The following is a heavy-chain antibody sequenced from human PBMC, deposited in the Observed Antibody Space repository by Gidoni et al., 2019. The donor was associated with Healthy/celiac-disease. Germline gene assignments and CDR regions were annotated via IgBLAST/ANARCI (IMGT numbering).Heavy chain of an antibody. J-gene: IGHJ4*02. CDR2: ISGSGVST. V-gene: IGHV3-23*04. Sequence: EVQLVEAGGGLVQPGGALRRTCAGAGLRVSSYASCWVRQAPGKGLEWVPAISGSGVSTYSADSVQCRFTISRDNSNNTLYLHMNRLRAEDTAVYYCANLWRAVAGTIPEIWGQGTLVTVSS. CDR1: GLRVSSYA. CDR3: ANLWRAVAGTIPEI. D-gene: IGHD6-19*01.